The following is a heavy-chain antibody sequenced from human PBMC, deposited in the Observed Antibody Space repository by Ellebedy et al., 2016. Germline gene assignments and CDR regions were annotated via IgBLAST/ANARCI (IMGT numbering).Heavy chain of an antibody. CDR2: IYYTGTT. Sequence: SETLSLTCIVPGGSISRYYWSWIRQPPGRGLEWIGNIYYTGTTNYNPSLQSRVTISVDTSKNQFSLKLSSVTAADTAVYYCARGVREYSGYDSQYYYYYYGIDVWGQGTTVTVSS. V-gene: IGHV4-59*12. D-gene: IGHD5-12*01. CDR3: ARGVREYSGYDSQYYYYYYGIDV. J-gene: IGHJ6*02. CDR1: GGSISRYY.